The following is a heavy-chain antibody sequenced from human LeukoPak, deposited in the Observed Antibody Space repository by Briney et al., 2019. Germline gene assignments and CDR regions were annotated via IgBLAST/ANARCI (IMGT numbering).Heavy chain of an antibody. Sequence: ASVNVSCKASGYTFTSYDINWVPQATGQGLEWMGWMNPNSGNTGYAQKFQGRVTITRNTSISTAYMELSRLRSEDTAVYYCARGTWIQLWFEENSFDPWGQGTLVPVSS. J-gene: IGHJ5*02. V-gene: IGHV1-8*03. CDR2: MNPNSGNT. D-gene: IGHD5-18*01. CDR3: ARGTWIQLWFEENSFDP. CDR1: GYTFTSYD.